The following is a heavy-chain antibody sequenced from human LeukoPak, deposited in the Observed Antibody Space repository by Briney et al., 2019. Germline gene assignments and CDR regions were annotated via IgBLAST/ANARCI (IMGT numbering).Heavy chain of an antibody. CDR2: INPNSGGT. CDR1: GYTFTGYY. D-gene: IGHD1-14*01. J-gene: IGHJ6*03. V-gene: IGHV1-2*02. CDR3: ARGPGTQSYYYYYYYMDV. Sequence: ASVKVSCKASGYTFTGYYRHWVRQAPGQGLEWMGWINPNSGGTNYAQKFQGRVTMTRDTSISTAYMELSRLRSDDTAVYYCARGPGTQSYYYYYYYMDVWGKGTTVTVSS.